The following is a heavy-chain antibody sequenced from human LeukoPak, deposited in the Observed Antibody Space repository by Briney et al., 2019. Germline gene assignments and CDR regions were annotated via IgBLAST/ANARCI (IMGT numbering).Heavy chain of an antibody. Sequence: SETLSLTCTVSGGSISSNSYYWGWIRQPPGKGLEWIGSIYYSGSTYTYYNPSLQSRVNILVETSKKQFSLKLSSVTAADTALYYCARSKSIVGSTAAFGIWGQGTMVTVSS. CDR2: IYYSGSTYT. CDR3: ARSKSIVGSTAAFGI. CDR1: GGSISSNSYY. V-gene: IGHV4-39*01. J-gene: IGHJ3*02. D-gene: IGHD1-26*01.